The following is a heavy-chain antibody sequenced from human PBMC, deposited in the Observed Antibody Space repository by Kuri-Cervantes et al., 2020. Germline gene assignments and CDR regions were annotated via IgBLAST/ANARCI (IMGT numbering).Heavy chain of an antibody. D-gene: IGHD3-22*01. CDR1: GFTFSSYA. CDR2: ISGSGGST. V-gene: IGHV3-23*01. CDR3: AKGLTGSSGYYFFLGGAFDI. Sequence: GESLKISCAASGFTFSSYAMSWVRQAPGKGLEWVSAISGSGGSTCYADSAKGRFTISRDNSKNTLYLQMNSLRAEDTAVYYCAKGLTGSSGYYFFLGGAFDIWGQGTMVTVSS. J-gene: IGHJ3*02.